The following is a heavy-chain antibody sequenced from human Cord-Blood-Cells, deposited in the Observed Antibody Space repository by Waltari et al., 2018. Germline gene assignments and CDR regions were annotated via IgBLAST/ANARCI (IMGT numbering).Heavy chain of an antibody. CDR2: ISSSSSYI. J-gene: IGHJ4*02. V-gene: IGHV3-21*01. CDR1: GFTFSSYS. Sequence: EVQLVESGGGLVKPGGSLRLSCAASGFTFSSYSMNWVRQAPGKGLEGVSSISSSSSYIYYADSVKGRFTISRDNAKNSLYLQMNSLRAEDTAVYYCARVYSSSVLDYWGQGTLVTVSS. D-gene: IGHD6-6*01. CDR3: ARVYSSSVLDY.